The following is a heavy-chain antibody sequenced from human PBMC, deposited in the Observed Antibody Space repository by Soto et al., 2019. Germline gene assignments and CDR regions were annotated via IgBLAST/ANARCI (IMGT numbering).Heavy chain of an antibody. CDR1: GYSFTSYA. CDR2: INAGNGNT. Sequence: QVQLVQSGAEVKKPGASVKVSCKASGYSFTSYAIYWVRQAPGQRLEWMGWINAGNGNTKYSQKLQGRVTFTGDTAASTAHMELSSLRSAGTAVYFCARGVENIVVVLDVFGYYGMDVWGQGTTVTVSS. J-gene: IGHJ6*02. CDR3: ARGVENIVVVLDVFGYYGMDV. V-gene: IGHV1-3*01. D-gene: IGHD2-2*01.